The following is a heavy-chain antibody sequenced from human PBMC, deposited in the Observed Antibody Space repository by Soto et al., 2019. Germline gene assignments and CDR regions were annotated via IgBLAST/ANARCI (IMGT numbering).Heavy chain of an antibody. CDR3: ARVPVRITMVRGVPLFDY. J-gene: IGHJ4*02. CDR1: GYTFTSYG. D-gene: IGHD3-10*01. V-gene: IGHV1-18*01. CDR2: ISAYNGNT. Sequence: QVQLVQSGAEVKKPGASVKVSCKASGYTFTSYGISWVRQAPGQGLEWMGWISAYNGNTNYAQKLQGRVTMTTDTSTSTAFMELRSLRSDDTAVYYCARVPVRITMVRGVPLFDYWGQGTLVTVSS.